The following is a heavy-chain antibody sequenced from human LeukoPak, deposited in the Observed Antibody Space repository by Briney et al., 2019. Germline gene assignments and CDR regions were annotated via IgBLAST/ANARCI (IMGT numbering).Heavy chain of an antibody. CDR3: AREYDMYDH. CDR2: INPNSGGT. J-gene: IGHJ4*02. CDR1: GYTLTAYY. V-gene: IGHV1-2*02. D-gene: IGHD3-9*01. Sequence: ASVKVSCKASGYTLTAYYIHWVRQAPGQGLEWLGWINPNSGGTNYAQKFQGRVTMTRDTSISTAYMELSSLRSDDTAMYYCAREYDMYDHWGQGTLVTVPS.